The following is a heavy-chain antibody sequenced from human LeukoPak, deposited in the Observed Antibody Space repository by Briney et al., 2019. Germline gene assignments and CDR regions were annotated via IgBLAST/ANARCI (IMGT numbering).Heavy chain of an antibody. CDR2: IYYSGST. D-gene: IGHD4-23*01. J-gene: IGHJ4*02. V-gene: IGHV4-59*08. CDR1: GGSISSYY. CDR3: ARQGRGYGGNSDY. Sequence: PSETLSLTCTVSGGSISSYYWTWIRQPPGKGLEWIGYIYYSGSTNYNPSLKSRVTISVDTSKNQFSLKLSSVTAADTAVYYCARQGRGYGGNSDYWGQGTLVTVSS.